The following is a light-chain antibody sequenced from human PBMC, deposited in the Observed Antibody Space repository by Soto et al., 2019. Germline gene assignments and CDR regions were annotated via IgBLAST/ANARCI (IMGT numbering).Light chain of an antibody. CDR3: QSYDSSLSAV. CDR1: SSNIGAGFD. CDR2: GNT. V-gene: IGLV1-40*01. Sequence: QSVLTQPPSLSGAPGQRVTISCTGSSSNIGAGFDVHWYQQLPETAPKLLIYGNTNRPSGVPDRFSGSKSGTSASLAITGLQAEDEADYYCQSYDSSLSAVFGGGTKVTVL. J-gene: IGLJ2*01.